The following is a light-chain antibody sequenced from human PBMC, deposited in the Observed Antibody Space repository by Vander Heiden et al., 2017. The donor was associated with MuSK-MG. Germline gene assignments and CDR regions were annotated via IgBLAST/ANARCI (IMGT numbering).Light chain of an antibody. CDR2: VGS. Sequence: DIVMTQSPLSLSVTPAEPASISCRSSQSLLFGNGRDYLAWYLQKPGQSPQLLISVGSNRASGVPDRFSGSGSGTDVTLKISRVEAEDIGVYYCMQSLQSHTFGQGTRLAIK. CDR1: QSLLFGNGRDY. J-gene: IGKJ5*01. CDR3: MQSLQSHT. V-gene: IGKV2-28*01.